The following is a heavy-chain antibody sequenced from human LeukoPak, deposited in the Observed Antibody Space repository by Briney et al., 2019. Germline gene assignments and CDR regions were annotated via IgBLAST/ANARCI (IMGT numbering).Heavy chain of an antibody. CDR1: GFTFSSYG. CDR2: ISYDGSNK. D-gene: IGHD1-1*01. J-gene: IGHJ5*02. Sequence: GRSLRLSCAASGFTFSSYGKHWVRQAPGKGLEWVAAISYDGSNKFYADSVKGRFTISRDNSKNTLYLQMTSLRAEDTAVYYCAKGITVQFNWFDPWGQGTLVTVSS. CDR3: AKGITVQFNWFDP. V-gene: IGHV3-30*18.